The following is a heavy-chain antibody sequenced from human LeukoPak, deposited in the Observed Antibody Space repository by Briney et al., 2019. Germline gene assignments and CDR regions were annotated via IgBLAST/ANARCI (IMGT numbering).Heavy chain of an antibody. CDR2: IYYSGNT. D-gene: IGHD3-10*01. V-gene: IGHV4-39*07. CDR1: GDSISTSNSY. CDR3: ARLNGYYGSGSYYKGRAWFDP. Sequence: PSETLSLTCTVSGDSISTSNSYWGWIRQPPGKGLEWIGSIYYSGNTYYNASLKSRVTISVDTSKNQFSLKLSSVTAADTAVYYCARLNGYYGSGSYYKGRAWFDPWGQGTLVTVSS. J-gene: IGHJ5*02.